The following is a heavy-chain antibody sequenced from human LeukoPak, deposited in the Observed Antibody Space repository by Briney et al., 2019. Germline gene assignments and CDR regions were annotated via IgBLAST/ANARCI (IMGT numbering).Heavy chain of an antibody. CDR3: ARESTVTRYFDL. J-gene: IGHJ2*01. V-gene: IGHV3-66*01. Sequence: GGSLTLSCAASGFTVSSNYMSWVRQAPGKGLEWVSVIYSGGSTYYADSVKGRFTISRDNSKNTLYLQMNSLRAEDTAVYYCARESTVTRYFDLWGRGTLVTVSS. D-gene: IGHD4-17*01. CDR2: IYSGGST. CDR1: GFTVSSNY.